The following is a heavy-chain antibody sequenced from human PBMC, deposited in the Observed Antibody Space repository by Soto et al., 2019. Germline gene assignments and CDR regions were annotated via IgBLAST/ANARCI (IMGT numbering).Heavy chain of an antibody. CDR2: IYTSGST. J-gene: IGHJ6*02. CDR1: GGSISNYY. D-gene: IGHD3-10*01. V-gene: IGHV4-4*07. Sequence: SETLSLTCTVSGGSISNYYWDWIRQPAGKGLEWIGRIYTSGSTNYNPSLKSRVTMSVDTSKNQFSLNLNSVTAADTAVYYCACQSKSGPFDSYYGMDVWGQGTTVTVSS. CDR3: ACQSKSGPFDSYYGMDV.